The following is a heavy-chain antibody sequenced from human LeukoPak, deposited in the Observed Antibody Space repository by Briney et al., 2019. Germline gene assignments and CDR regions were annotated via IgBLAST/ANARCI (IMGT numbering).Heavy chain of an antibody. CDR2: IWYDGSNK. V-gene: IGHV3-33*01. Sequence: PGRSLRLSCAASGFTFSSNGMHWVRRAPGKGLEWAAVIWYDGSNKYYADSVKGRFTISRDNSKNTLYLQMNSLRAEDTAVYYCARDVLESSGWFDYWGQGTLVTVSS. J-gene: IGHJ4*02. CDR3: ARDVLESSGWFDY. CDR1: GFTFSSNG. D-gene: IGHD6-19*01.